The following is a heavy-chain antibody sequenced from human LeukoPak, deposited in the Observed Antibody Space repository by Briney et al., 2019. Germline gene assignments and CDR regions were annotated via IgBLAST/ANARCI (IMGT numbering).Heavy chain of an antibody. V-gene: IGHV3-23*01. Sequence: PGGSLRLSCAASGFTFSSYAMSWVRQAPGKGLEWVSGITESGGSTFFADSVKGRFTISRDNSKNTVHLQMNSLRAEDTAVYYCARDPKYTSSWYFDYRGQGTLVTVSS. CDR2: ITESGGST. J-gene: IGHJ4*02. CDR1: GFTFSSYA. CDR3: ARDPKYTSSWYFDY. D-gene: IGHD6-13*01.